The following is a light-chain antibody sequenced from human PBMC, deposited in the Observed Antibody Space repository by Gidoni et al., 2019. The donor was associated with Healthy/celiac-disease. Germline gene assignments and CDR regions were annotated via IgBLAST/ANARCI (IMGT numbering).Light chain of an antibody. J-gene: IGKJ5*01. CDR1: PSVSSY. Sequence: EIVLTQSPATLSLSPGERATLSCRASPSVSSYLAWYQQKPGQAPRLLIYDASNRATGIPARFSGSGSGTDFTLTISSLEPEDFAVYYCQQRSNWPPVSITFGQGTRLEIK. CDR2: DAS. CDR3: QQRSNWPPVSIT. V-gene: IGKV3-11*01.